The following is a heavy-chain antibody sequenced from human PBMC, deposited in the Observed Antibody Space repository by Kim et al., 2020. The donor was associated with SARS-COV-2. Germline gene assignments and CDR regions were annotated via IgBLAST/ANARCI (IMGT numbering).Heavy chain of an antibody. CDR1: GGSFSGYY. V-gene: IGHV4-34*01. CDR2: INHSGST. CDR3: ARDSRYGWFDP. Sequence: SETLSLTCAVYGGSFSGYYWSWIRQPPGKGLEWIGEINHSGSTNYNPSLKSRVTISVDTSKNQFSLKLSSVTAADTAVYYCARDSRYGWFDPWGQGTLVT. J-gene: IGHJ5*02. D-gene: IGHD3-10*01.